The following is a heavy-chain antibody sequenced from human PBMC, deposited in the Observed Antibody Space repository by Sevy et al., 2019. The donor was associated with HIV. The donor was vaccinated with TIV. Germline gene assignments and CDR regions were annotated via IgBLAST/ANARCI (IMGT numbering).Heavy chain of an antibody. CDR1: GFTLVDLY. D-gene: IGHD3-10*01. V-gene: IGHV3-72*01. Sequence: GGSLGLSCAASGFTLVDLYMDWVRQAPGKGLEWVGRIRNKAKSYTTEYAASVKGRFTISREDSKNALYLQMKSLKTADTAVYYCAAVSADRGYFNIWGRGTLVTVSS. J-gene: IGHJ2*01. CDR3: AAVSADRGYFNI. CDR2: IRNKAKSYTT.